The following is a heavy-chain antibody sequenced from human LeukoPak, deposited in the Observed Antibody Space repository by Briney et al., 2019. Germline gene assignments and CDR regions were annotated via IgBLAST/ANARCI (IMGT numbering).Heavy chain of an antibody. CDR1: GGSISSYY. V-gene: IGHV5-51*01. D-gene: IGHD2-21*01. Sequence: ETLSLTCTVSGGSISSYYWSWIRQPPGKGLEWMGIIYPGDSDTRYSPSFQGQVTISADKSISTAYLQWSSLKASDTAMYYCARRNDGELAYWGQGTLVTVSS. CDR3: ARRNDGELAY. J-gene: IGHJ4*02. CDR2: IYPGDSDT.